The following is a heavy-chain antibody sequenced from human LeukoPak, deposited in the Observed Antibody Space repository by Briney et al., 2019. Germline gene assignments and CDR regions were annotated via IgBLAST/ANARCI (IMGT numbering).Heavy chain of an antibody. CDR2: IWYDGSNK. CDR1: GFTFSSYG. Sequence: GGSLRLSCAASGFTFSSYGMHWVRQAPGKGLEWVAVIWYDGSNKYYADSVKGRFTISRDNSKNTLYLQMNSLRAEDTAVYYCARDGIDSSGWYLGFDDYYYGMDVWGQGTTVTVSS. D-gene: IGHD6-19*01. V-gene: IGHV3-33*01. J-gene: IGHJ6*02. CDR3: ARDGIDSSGWYLGFDDYYYGMDV.